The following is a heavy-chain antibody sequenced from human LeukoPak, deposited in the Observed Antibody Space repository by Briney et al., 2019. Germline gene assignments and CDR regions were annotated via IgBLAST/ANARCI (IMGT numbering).Heavy chain of an antibody. Sequence: ASMKVSCRSSGFTFTDHYIHWVRQGPGQGLEWIGYIGPHSTFTSSPQEFQGRVTMTTDASMSTAYMELTRLTSDDTAVYYCVREGEGPLSKDFDYWGQGTLVTVSS. D-gene: IGHD2/OR15-2a*01. CDR2: IGPHSTFT. V-gene: IGHV1-2*02. J-gene: IGHJ4*02. CDR1: GFTFTDHY. CDR3: VREGEGPLSKDFDY.